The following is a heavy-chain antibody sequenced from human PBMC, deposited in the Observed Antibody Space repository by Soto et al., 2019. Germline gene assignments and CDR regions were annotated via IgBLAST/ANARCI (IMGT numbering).Heavy chain of an antibody. CDR2: IYHSGST. D-gene: IGHD3-10*01. CDR3: ARDNWFGEGRWFDP. J-gene: IGHJ5*02. V-gene: IGHV4-30-2*01. Sequence: QLQLQESGSGLVKPSQTLSLTCAVSGGSISSGGYSWSWIRQPPGQGLEWIGYIYHSGSTYYNPSLKSRVTISVDRSKNQFSLKLSSVTAADTAVYYCARDNWFGEGRWFDPWGQGTLVTVSS. CDR1: GGSISSGGYS.